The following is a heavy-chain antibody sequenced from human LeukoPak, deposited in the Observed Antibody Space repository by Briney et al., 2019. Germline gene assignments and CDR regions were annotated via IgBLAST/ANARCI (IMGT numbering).Heavy chain of an antibody. CDR2: INPNSGGT. V-gene: IGHV1-2*02. CDR1: GYTFTCYY. Sequence: ASVKVSCKASGYTFTCYYMHWVRQAPGQGLEGMGWINPNSGGTNYAQKFQGRVTMTRDTSISTAYMELSRLRSDDTAVYYCARAPGYCSSTSCQSRIWFDPWGQGTLVTVSS. D-gene: IGHD2-2*01. CDR3: ARAPGYCSSTSCQSRIWFDP. J-gene: IGHJ5*02.